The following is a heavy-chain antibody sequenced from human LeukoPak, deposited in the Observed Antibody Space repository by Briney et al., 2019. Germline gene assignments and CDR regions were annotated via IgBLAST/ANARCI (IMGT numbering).Heavy chain of an antibody. Sequence: GASVKVSCKASGYTFTSYGISWMRQAPGQGLEWMGWISAYNGNTNCAQKLQGRVTMTTDTSTSTAYMELRSLRSDDTAVYYCATIGEYCGGDCYLDYWGQGTLVTVSS. CDR2: ISAYNGNT. J-gene: IGHJ4*02. D-gene: IGHD2-21*02. CDR3: ATIGEYCGGDCYLDY. CDR1: GYTFTSYG. V-gene: IGHV1-18*01.